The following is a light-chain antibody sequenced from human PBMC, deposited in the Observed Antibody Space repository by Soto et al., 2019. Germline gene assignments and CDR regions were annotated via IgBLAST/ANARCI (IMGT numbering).Light chain of an antibody. CDR3: QQYGTSPHT. V-gene: IGKV3-20*01. J-gene: IGKJ2*01. CDR1: QSVSSNY. Sequence: EIVLTQSPGTLSLSPGERATLSCRASQSVSSNYLAWYQQKPGQAPRLLIYAASSRATDIPDRFSGSGSGTVFSLTTSRLEPEDYAVYSCQQYGTSPHTFGQGTKLEIK. CDR2: AAS.